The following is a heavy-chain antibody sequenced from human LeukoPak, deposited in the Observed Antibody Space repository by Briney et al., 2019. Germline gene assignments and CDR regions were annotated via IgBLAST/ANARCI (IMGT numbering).Heavy chain of an antibody. CDR2: INPNSGGT. CDR3: ARVSDGSSLYSPSDY. D-gene: IGHD6-13*01. V-gene: IGHV1-2*02. Sequence: ASVTVSCKASGYTFIDYYMHWVRQAPGQGLESMGWINPNSGGTNAAQKFQGRVTMTRDTAISTAYMELSRLRSDDTAVYYCARVSDGSSLYSPSDYWGQGTLVTASS. CDR1: GYTFIDYY. J-gene: IGHJ4*02.